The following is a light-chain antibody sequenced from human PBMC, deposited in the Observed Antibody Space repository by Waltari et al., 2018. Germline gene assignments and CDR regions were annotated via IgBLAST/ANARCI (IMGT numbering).Light chain of an antibody. J-gene: IGLJ2*01. CDR3: SSYTSSSTLEGVV. Sequence: QSALTQPASVSGSPGQSLTISCTGTTRYVGGYNYVSWSQQHPGKAPKLMIYDVSNRPSGVSNRFSGSKSGNTASLTISGLQAEDEADYYCSSYTSSSTLEGVVFGGGTKLTVL. CDR2: DVS. V-gene: IGLV2-14*03. CDR1: TRYVGGYNY.